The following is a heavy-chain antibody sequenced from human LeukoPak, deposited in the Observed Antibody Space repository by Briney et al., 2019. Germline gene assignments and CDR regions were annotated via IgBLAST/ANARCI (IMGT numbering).Heavy chain of an antibody. J-gene: IGHJ4*02. Sequence: GGSLRLSCAASGFTFSTYWMHWVRQAPGKGLVWASRLSPDGSSSIYADSVKGRFTVSRDNAKNTLYLQMNSLRADDTAVYYCTRSPSLGGSYWGFDYWGQGTLLTVSS. CDR3: TRSPSLGGSYWGFDY. V-gene: IGHV3-74*01. D-gene: IGHD1-26*01. CDR2: LSPDGSSS. CDR1: GFTFSTYW.